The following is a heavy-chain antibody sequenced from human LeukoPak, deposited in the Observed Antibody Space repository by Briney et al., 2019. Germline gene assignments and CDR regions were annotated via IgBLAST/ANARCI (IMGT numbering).Heavy chain of an antibody. CDR1: GYSFTNYW. D-gene: IGHD3-16*02. CDR3: ARSRAETVPVWGSYRHHDAFDI. Sequence: GESLQISCKGSGYSFTNYWIGWVRQMPGKGLEWMGIIYPGDSDTTYKPSFQGQVTISADKSISTAYLQWSSLKASDTAMYYCARSRAETVPVWGSYRHHDAFDIWGQGTMVTVSS. J-gene: IGHJ3*02. V-gene: IGHV5-51*01. CDR2: IYPGDSDT.